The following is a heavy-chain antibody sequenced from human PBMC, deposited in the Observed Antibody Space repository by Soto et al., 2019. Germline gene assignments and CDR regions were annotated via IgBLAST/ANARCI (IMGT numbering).Heavy chain of an antibody. Sequence: QLQLQESGPGLVKPSETLSLTCTVSGGSISSSSYYWGWIRQPPGKGLEWIGSMYYSGSTYYNPSLKSRVTISVDTSKDQFSLKLSSVTAADTAVYYCARNPIAAAVNWFDPWGQGTLVTVSS. V-gene: IGHV4-39*01. J-gene: IGHJ5*02. CDR3: ARNPIAAAVNWFDP. CDR2: MYYSGST. D-gene: IGHD6-13*01. CDR1: GGSISSSSYY.